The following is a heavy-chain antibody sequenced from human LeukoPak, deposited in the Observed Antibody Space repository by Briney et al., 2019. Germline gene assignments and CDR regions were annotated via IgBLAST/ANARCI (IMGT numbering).Heavy chain of an antibody. Sequence: PGGSLRLSCAASGFAFSSYDMHWVRQATGKGLEWVSAIGTAGDTYCPGSVKGRFTISRENAKNSLYLQMDSQRAGDTAVYYCARGRYCSSTSCYLGSGYYYMDVWGKGTTVTVSS. CDR2: IGTAGDT. CDR1: GFAFSSYD. CDR3: ARGRYCSSTSCYLGSGYYYMDV. D-gene: IGHD2-2*01. J-gene: IGHJ6*03. V-gene: IGHV3-13*01.